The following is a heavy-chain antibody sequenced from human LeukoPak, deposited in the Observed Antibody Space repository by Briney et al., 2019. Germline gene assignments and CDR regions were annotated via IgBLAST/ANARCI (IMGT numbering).Heavy chain of an antibody. CDR2: INPNSGGT. CDR1: GYTFTGYY. CDR3: ARIRAGYYYGSGSPLFDY. D-gene: IGHD3-10*01. V-gene: IGHV1-2*02. Sequence: ASVKVSCKASGYTFTGYYMHWVRQAPGQGPEWMGWINPNSGGTNYAQKFQGRVTMTRDTSISTAYMELSRLGSDDTAVYYCARIRAGYYYGSGSPLFDYWGQGTLVTVSS. J-gene: IGHJ4*02.